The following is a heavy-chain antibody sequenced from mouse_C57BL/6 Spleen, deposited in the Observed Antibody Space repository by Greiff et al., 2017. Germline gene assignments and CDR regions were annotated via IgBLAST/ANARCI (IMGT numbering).Heavy chain of an antibody. J-gene: IGHJ3*01. CDR2: IRNKANGYTT. CDR1: GFTFTDYY. D-gene: IGHD2-4*01. CDR3: ARSYYDYGEFAY. Sequence: EVQGVESGGGLVQPGGSLSLSCAASGFTFTDYYMSWVRQPPGKALEWLGFIRNKANGYTTEYSASVKGRFTISRDNSQSILYLQMNALRAEDSATYYCARSYYDYGEFAYWGQGTLVTVSA. V-gene: IGHV7-3*01.